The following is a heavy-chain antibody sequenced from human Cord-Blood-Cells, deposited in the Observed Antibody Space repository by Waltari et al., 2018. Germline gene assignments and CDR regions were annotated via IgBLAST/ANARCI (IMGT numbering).Heavy chain of an antibody. CDR1: GGSISSSSYY. V-gene: IGHV4-39*07. D-gene: IGHD3-22*01. Sequence: QLQLQESGPGLVKPSETLSLTCTVSGGSISSSSYYWGWIRQPPGKGLEWIGSIHYSGSTYYNPSLKSRGTISVDTSKNHFSLKLSSVTAADTSVYYCASYDSSGLYFDYWGQGTLVTVSS. CDR3: ASYDSSGLYFDY. J-gene: IGHJ4*02. CDR2: IHYSGST.